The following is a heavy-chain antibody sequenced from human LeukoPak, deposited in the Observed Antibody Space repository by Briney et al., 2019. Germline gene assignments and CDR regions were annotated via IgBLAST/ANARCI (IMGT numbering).Heavy chain of an antibody. V-gene: IGHV3-11*05. D-gene: IGHD2-21*02. CDR3: ARDLRDCGGDCYLRYFDS. CDR2: ISSTSNYR. J-gene: IGHJ4*02. Sequence: KSGGSLRLSCAASGFSFKDYYMSWIRQAPGKGLEWISYISSTSNYRHYADSVRGRFTISRDNAKNSLYLQMDSLRAEDTAVYYCARDLRDCGGDCYLRYFDSWGQGALVTVSS. CDR1: GFSFKDYY.